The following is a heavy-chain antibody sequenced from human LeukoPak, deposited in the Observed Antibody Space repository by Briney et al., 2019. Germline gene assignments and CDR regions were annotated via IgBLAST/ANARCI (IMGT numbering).Heavy chain of an antibody. CDR2: ISGSGGST. Sequence: GGSLRLSCAASGFTFSSYGMSWVRQAPGKGLEWVSAISGSGGSTYYADSVKGRFTISRDNAKNSLYLQMNSLRAEDTALYYCARVGIAAAGTRTYYYYYMDVWGKGTTVTVSS. D-gene: IGHD6-13*01. CDR3: ARVGIAAAGTRTYYYYYMDV. J-gene: IGHJ6*03. CDR1: GFTFSSYG. V-gene: IGHV3-23*01.